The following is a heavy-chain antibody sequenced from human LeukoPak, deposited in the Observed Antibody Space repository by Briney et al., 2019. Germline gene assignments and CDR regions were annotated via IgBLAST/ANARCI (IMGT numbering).Heavy chain of an antibody. CDR2: ISAYNGNT. J-gene: IGHJ4*02. V-gene: IGHV1-18*01. Sequence: ASVKVSCKASGYTFTSYGISWVRQAPGQGLECMGWISAYNGNTNYAQKLQGRVTMTTDTSTSTAYMELRSLRSDDTAVYYCARVPPVAVAGEWRLDFWGQGTLVTVSS. CDR1: GYTFTSYG. D-gene: IGHD6-19*01. CDR3: ARVPPVAVAGEWRLDF.